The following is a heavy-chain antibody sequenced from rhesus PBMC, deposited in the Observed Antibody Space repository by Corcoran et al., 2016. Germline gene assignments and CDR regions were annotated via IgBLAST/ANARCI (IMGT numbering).Heavy chain of an antibody. CDR3: ARWDSGSYYSSDAFDF. V-gene: IGHV4-160*01. J-gene: IGHJ3*01. D-gene: IGHD3-16*01. CDR1: GGSISSNY. Sequence: QVQLQESGPGLVKPSETLSLTCAVSGGSISSNYWSWIRQPPGKGLEWIGYIYGSSGSTYYNPSLKCRGTISTDTSKNQFSLKLSSVTAADTAVYYCARWDSGSYYSSDAFDFWGQWLRVAVSS. CDR2: IYGSSGST.